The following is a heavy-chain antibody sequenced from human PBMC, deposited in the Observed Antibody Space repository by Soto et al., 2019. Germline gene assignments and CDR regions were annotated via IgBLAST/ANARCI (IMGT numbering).Heavy chain of an antibody. Sequence: QLQLQESGSGLVKPSQTLSLTCAVSGGSISSGGYSWSWIRQPPGKGLEWIGYNPSLKSRVTISIDRSKKQFSLKLSSVTAADTAVYYCARVPDYWGQGILVTVSS. CDR3: ARVPDY. J-gene: IGHJ4*02. CDR1: GGSISSGGYS. V-gene: IGHV4-30-2*01. D-gene: IGHD2-2*01.